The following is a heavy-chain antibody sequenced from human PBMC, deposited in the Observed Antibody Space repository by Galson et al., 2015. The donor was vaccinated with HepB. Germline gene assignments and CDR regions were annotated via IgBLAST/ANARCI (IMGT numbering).Heavy chain of an antibody. Sequence: SVKVSCKASGGTFSSYAISWVRQAPGQGLEWMGGIIPIFGTANYAQKFQGRVTITADESTSTAYMELSSLRSEDTAVYYCARSLGSSSASDAFDIWGQGTMVTVSS. D-gene: IGHD6-13*01. CDR2: IIPIFGTA. V-gene: IGHV1-69*13. J-gene: IGHJ3*02. CDR1: GGTFSSYA. CDR3: ARSLGSSSASDAFDI.